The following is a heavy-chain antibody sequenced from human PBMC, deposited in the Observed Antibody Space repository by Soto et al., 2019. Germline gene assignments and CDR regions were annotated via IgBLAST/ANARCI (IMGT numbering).Heavy chain of an antibody. D-gene: IGHD5-18*01. CDR3: AIATKIPPNDIHDGR. CDR2: INPNSGGT. V-gene: IGHV1-2*02. CDR1: GYTFTGYY. J-gene: IGHJ4*02. Sequence: ASVKVSCKASGYTFTGYYMHWVRQAPGQGLEWMGWINPNSGGTNYAQKFQGRVTMTRDTSISRAYMELSRLRSDDTAVHYRAIATKIPPNDIHDGRWGKGTLFTFS.